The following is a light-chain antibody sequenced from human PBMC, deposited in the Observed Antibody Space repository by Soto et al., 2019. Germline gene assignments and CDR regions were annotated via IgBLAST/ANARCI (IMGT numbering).Light chain of an antibody. Sequence: EIVMTQSPATLSVSPGERATLSCRASQSVSSNLAWYQQKPGQALRLLIYGASTRATGIPARFSGSGSGTEFTLTISSLQSEDFEVYYCQQYNNWPPTFGQGTKVDIK. V-gene: IGKV3-15*01. CDR1: QSVSSN. J-gene: IGKJ1*01. CDR2: GAS. CDR3: QQYNNWPPT.